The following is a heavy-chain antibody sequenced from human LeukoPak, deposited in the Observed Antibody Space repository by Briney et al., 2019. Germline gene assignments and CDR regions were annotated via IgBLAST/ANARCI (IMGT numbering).Heavy chain of an antibody. D-gene: IGHD3-22*01. J-gene: IGHJ6*02. CDR2: ISSNSNYI. CDR1: GFTFSSYS. CDR3: ARIRDYYDSSGYSYGYYGMDV. V-gene: IGHV3-21*01. Sequence: GGSLRLSCAASGFTFSSYSMNWVRRAPGKGLEWVSSISSNSNYIYYADSVKGRFTISRDNAKNSLYLQMNSLRAEDTAVYYCARIRDYYDSSGYSYGYYGMDVWGQGTTVTVSS.